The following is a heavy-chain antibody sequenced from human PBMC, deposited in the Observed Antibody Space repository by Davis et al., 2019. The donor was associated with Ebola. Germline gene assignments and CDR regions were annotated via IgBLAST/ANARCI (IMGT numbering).Heavy chain of an antibody. Sequence: PGGSLRLSCAASGFTFSSYAMHWVRQAPGKGPEWVAVISYDGSNKYYADSVKGRFTISRDNSKNTLYLQMNSLRAEDTAVYYCSGLGASSGWYLPWGQGTLVTVSS. CDR2: ISYDGSNK. D-gene: IGHD6-19*01. CDR3: SGLGASSGWYLP. J-gene: IGHJ5*02. V-gene: IGHV3-30*04. CDR1: GFTFSSYA.